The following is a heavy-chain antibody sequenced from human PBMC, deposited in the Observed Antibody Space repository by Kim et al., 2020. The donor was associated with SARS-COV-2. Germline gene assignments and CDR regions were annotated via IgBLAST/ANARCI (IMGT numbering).Heavy chain of an antibody. J-gene: IGHJ6*01. CDR3: AKDANDILTGPKEYYYYG. Sequence: GGSLRLSCAASGFTFSSYGMHWVRQAPGKGLEWVAVISYDGSNKYYADSVKGRFTISRDNSKNTLYLQMNSLRAEDTAVYYCAKDANDILTGPKEYYYYG. CDR1: GFTFSSYG. D-gene: IGHD3-9*01. CDR2: ISYDGSNK. V-gene: IGHV3-30*18.